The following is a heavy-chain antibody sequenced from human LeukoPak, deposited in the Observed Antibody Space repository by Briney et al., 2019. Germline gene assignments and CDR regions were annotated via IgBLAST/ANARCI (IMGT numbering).Heavy chain of an antibody. J-gene: IGHJ6*03. Sequence: GGSLRLSCAASGFTFSSNAMSWVRQAPGKGLEWVSAISGSGGSTYYADSVKGRFTISRDNSKNTLYLQMNSLRAEDTAVYYCAKDRGYYGSGSYSKRYYYYYYMDVWGKGTTVTISS. CDR1: GFTFSSNA. D-gene: IGHD3-10*01. CDR2: ISGSGGST. V-gene: IGHV3-23*01. CDR3: AKDRGYYGSGSYSKRYYYYYYMDV.